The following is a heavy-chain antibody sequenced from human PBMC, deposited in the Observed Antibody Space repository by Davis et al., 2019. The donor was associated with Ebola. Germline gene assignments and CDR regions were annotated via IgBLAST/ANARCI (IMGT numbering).Heavy chain of an antibody. CDR3: ARQHLGYCSSTSCDGGYYYGMDV. CDR1: GYTFTGYY. J-gene: IGHJ6*02. V-gene: IGHV1-2*04. Sequence: ASVKVSCKASGYTFTGYYMHWVRQAPGQGLEWMGWINPNSGGTNYAQKFQGWVTMTRDTSISTAYMELSRLRSDETAVYYCARQHLGYCSSTSCDGGYYYGMDVWGQGTTVTVSS. D-gene: IGHD2-2*01. CDR2: INPNSGGT.